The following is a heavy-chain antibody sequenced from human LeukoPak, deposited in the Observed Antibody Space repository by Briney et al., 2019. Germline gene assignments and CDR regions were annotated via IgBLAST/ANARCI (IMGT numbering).Heavy chain of an antibody. CDR3: ASYSSPGNYYYYMDV. CDR2: IYPGDSDT. CDR1: GYSFTSYW. Sequence: GESLKISCKGSGYSFTSYWIGWVRQMPGKGLEWMGIIYPGDSDTRYSPSFQGQVTISADKSISTAYLQRSSLKASDTAMYYCASYSSPGNYYYYMDVWGKGTTVTVSS. J-gene: IGHJ6*03. D-gene: IGHD6-13*01. V-gene: IGHV5-51*01.